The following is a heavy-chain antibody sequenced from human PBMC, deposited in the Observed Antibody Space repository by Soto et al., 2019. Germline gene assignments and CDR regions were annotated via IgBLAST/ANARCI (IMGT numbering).Heavy chain of an antibody. J-gene: IGHJ4*02. CDR2: IYYSGST. CDR1: GGSISSSSYY. Sequence: SETLSLTCTVSGGSISSSSYYWGWIRQPPGKGLEWIGSIYYSGSTYYNPSLKSRVTISVDTSKNQFSLKLSSVTAADTAVYYCARQPHPPGIAAAGQFEWGQGTLVTVSS. V-gene: IGHV4-39*01. CDR3: ARQPHPPGIAAAGQFE. D-gene: IGHD6-13*01.